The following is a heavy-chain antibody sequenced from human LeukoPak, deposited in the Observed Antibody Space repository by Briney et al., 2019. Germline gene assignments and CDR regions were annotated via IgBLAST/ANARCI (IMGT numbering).Heavy chain of an antibody. D-gene: IGHD6-19*01. CDR1: GFTLSGAA. Sequence: GGSLRLSCAASGFTLSGAAMHWVRQASGKGLEWLGRIRSKADSYTTAYAASVKGRFTVSRDDSKNTAYLQMNSLKTEDTAVYYCRAAVAGDYFDLWGCGTLVTVSS. V-gene: IGHV3-73*01. CDR3: RAAVAGDYFDL. CDR2: IRSKADSYTT. J-gene: IGHJ2*01.